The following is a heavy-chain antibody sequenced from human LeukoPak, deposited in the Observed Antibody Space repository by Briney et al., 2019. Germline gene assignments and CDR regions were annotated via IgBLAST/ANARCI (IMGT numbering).Heavy chain of an antibody. CDR2: INPNSGGT. CDR1: GYTFTGYY. Sequence: ASVKVSCKASGYTFTGYYMHWVRQAPGQGLEWMGWINPNSGGTNYAQKFQGRVTMTRDTSISTAYMELSRLRSDDTAVYYCARDLEWLYPGGAFDIWGRGTMVTVSS. J-gene: IGHJ3*02. CDR3: ARDLEWLYPGGAFDI. V-gene: IGHV1-2*02. D-gene: IGHD3-3*01.